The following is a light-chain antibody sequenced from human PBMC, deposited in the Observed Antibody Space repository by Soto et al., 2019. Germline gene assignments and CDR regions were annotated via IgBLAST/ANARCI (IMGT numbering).Light chain of an antibody. J-gene: IGLJ1*01. V-gene: IGLV7-46*01. CDR3: LLSYSGAYV. CDR2: DAT. Sequence: QAVVTQEPSLTVSPGGTVTLTCGSSTGAVTSGHYPYWFQQKPGQAPRTLIYDATSKHSWTPARFSGSLLGGKAALTLSGAQPEDEADYYCLLSYSGAYVFGTGTKLTVL. CDR1: TGAVTSGHY.